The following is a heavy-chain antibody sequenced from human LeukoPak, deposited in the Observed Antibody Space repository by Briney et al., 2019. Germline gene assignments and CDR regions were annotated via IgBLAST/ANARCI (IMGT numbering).Heavy chain of an antibody. CDR2: MNPNSGNT. D-gene: IGHD3-22*01. V-gene: IGHV1-8*01. CDR3: ARGLYYDSTGYSSQRFDA. J-gene: IGHJ5*02. CDR1: GYTFTSYD. Sequence: ASVKVSCKASGYTFTSYDINWVRQATGQGLEWMGWMNPNSGNTGYAQQFQGRVTMTRNTSISTAYMELSSLRSDDTAVYYCARGLYYDSTGYSSQRFDAWGQGTLVTVSS.